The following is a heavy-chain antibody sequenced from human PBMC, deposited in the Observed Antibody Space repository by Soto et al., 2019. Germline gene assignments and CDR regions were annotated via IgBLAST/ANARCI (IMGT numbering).Heavy chain of an antibody. Sequence: QVQLQESGPGLVKPSQTLSLTCTVSGGSISSGGYYWSWIRQHPGKGLEWIGYIYYSGSTYYNPSLTSRLTISVDTSKNQFSLKLSSVTAADTAVYYCAGIYSGSPGGTLQYWGQGTLVTVSS. CDR1: GGSISSGGYY. CDR2: IYYSGST. CDR3: AGIYSGSPGGTLQY. J-gene: IGHJ4*02. V-gene: IGHV4-31*03. D-gene: IGHD1-26*01.